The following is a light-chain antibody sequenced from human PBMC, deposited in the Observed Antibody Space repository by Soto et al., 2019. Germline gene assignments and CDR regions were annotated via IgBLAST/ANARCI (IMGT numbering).Light chain of an antibody. V-gene: IGKV1-27*01. CDR2: AAS. CDR1: QGISNY. CDR3: QNYNSGPRT. J-gene: IGKJ1*01. Sequence: DLQMTQSPSSLSASVGDRDTITCRASQGISNYLAWYQQKPGKVPKLLIYAASTLQSGVPSRFSGSGSGTDFTLTISSLQPDDVSTYYCQNYNSGPRTFGQGTKVEIK.